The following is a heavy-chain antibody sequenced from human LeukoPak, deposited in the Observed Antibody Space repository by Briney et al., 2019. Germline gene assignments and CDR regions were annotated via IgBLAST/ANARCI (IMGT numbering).Heavy chain of an antibody. Sequence: GGSLRLSCAASGFIFSISDMHWVRQAPGKGLQWVAFISYDGSKRHCADSVQGRCTISRDNSKNTLSLQLNSLRPDDTAVFYCSQGLLSWGQGTLLTVAA. CDR1: GFIFSISD. CDR2: ISYDGSKR. J-gene: IGHJ5*02. V-gene: IGHV3-30*02. CDR3: SQGLLS.